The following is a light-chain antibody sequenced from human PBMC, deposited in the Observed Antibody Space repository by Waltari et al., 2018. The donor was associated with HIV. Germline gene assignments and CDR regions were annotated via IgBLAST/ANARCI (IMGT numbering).Light chain of an antibody. J-gene: IGLJ2*01. CDR3: AVWDDSLNGPL. CDR2: SND. CDR1: SSTIRRNT. Sequence: QSVLTQPPSASGTPGQRVTISCSGSSSTIRRNTVNRYPQLPGMAPKLLIHSNDQRPSGVPDRFSGSTSDTSASLAISGLQSEDEGAYYCAVWDDSLNGPLFGGGTKLTVL. V-gene: IGLV1-44*01.